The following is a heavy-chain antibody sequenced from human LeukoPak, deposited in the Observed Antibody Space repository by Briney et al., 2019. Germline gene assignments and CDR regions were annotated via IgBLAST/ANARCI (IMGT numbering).Heavy chain of an antibody. V-gene: IGHV4-34*01. CDR2: INHSGST. D-gene: IGHD2-2*02. CDR1: GGSFSGYY. CDR3: ARGLGYCSSTSCYTHFDY. Sequence: PSETLSLTCAVYGGSFSGYYWSWIRQPPGKGLEWIGEINHSGSTNYNPSLKSRVTISVDTSKNQFSLKLSSVTAADTAVYYCARGLGYCSSTSCYTHFDYWGQGTLVTVSS. J-gene: IGHJ4*02.